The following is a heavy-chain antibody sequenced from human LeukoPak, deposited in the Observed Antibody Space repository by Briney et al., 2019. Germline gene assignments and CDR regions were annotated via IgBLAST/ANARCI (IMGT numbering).Heavy chain of an antibody. CDR2: ISHSGST. Sequence: SETLSLTCAVYGGSFSGYYWSWIRQPPGKGLEWIGEISHSGSTNYNPSLKSRVTISVDTSKNQFSLKLSSVTAADTAVYYCARGSTAAAGNRYWGQGTLVTVSS. D-gene: IGHD6-13*01. CDR1: GGSFSGYY. J-gene: IGHJ4*02. V-gene: IGHV4-34*01. CDR3: ARGSTAAAGNRY.